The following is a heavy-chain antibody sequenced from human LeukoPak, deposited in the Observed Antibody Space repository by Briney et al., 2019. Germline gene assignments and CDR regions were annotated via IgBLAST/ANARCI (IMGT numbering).Heavy chain of an antibody. V-gene: IGHV3-7*01. J-gene: IGHJ3*02. D-gene: IGHD1-26*01. CDR2: IKQDGSEE. CDR1: GFTFSSYW. Sequence: PGGSLRLSCAASGFTFSSYWMSWVCQAPGKGLEWVANIKQDGSEEYYVDSVKGRFTISRDNAKNSLYLQMNSLRAEDTAVYCCARHQWELLPDAFDIWGQGTMVTVSS. CDR3: ARHQWELLPDAFDI.